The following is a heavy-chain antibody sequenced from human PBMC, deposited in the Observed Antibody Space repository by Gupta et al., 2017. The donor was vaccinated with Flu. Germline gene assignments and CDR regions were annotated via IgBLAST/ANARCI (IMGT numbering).Heavy chain of an antibody. V-gene: IGHV1-2*02. D-gene: IGHD1-1*01. CDR2: IRPDSGGT. J-gene: IGHJ6*02. CDR3: ATEQPYTGGMGV. Sequence: KASENTFAGDYIHWVRQAPGQGLEWMGWIRPDSGGTKSAQRLQGRVTMMTDTSSNTTYMELTSLTPGDTAVYYCATEQPYTGGMGVWGQGTTGTVS. CDR1: ENTFAGDY.